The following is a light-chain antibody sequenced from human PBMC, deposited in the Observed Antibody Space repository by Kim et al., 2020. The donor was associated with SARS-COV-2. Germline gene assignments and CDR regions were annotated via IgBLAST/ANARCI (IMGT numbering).Light chain of an antibody. V-gene: IGKV3-20*01. CDR3: QQVDGPRVS. J-gene: IGKJ5*01. CDR2: GAC. Sequence: SPGERATLSCSARKSISNSYLGWYQQKPGQAPRLLIDGACSRATVIADRCSGRGAGTDFTLTSSRLEHEDVVEYYCQQVDGPRVSFGQGTRLEIK. CDR1: KSISNSY.